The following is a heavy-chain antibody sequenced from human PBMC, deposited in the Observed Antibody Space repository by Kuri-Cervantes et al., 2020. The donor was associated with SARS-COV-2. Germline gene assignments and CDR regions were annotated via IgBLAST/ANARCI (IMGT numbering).Heavy chain of an antibody. CDR2: IRYDGSNK. CDR3: ARPDINWFYMDV. D-gene: IGHD3-10*01. J-gene: IGHJ6*03. Sequence: GASLKISCAASGFTFSSYGMHWVRQAPGKGLEWVAFIRYDGSNKYYADSVKGRFTISRDNSKNTLYLQMNSLTTEDTAVYYCARPDINWFYMDVWGKGTTVTVSS. CDR1: GFTFSSYG. V-gene: IGHV3-30*02.